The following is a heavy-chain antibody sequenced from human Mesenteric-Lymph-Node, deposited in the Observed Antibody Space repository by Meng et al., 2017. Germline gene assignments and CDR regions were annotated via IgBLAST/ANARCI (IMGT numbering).Heavy chain of an antibody. Sequence: SETLSLTCTVSGGSISSSSYYWSWIRQPPGKGLEWIGEINHSGSTNYNPSLKSRVTISLDTSKNHFSLKLTSVTAADTAVYYCARDDSYAVMGAIDYWGQGKLVTVSS. CDR3: ARDDSYAVMGAIDY. J-gene: IGHJ4*02. CDR2: INHSGST. D-gene: IGHD1-26*01. CDR1: GGSISSSSYY. V-gene: IGHV4-39*07.